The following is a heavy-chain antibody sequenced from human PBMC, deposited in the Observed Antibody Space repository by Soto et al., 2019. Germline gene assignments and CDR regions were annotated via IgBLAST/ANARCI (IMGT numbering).Heavy chain of an antibody. J-gene: IGHJ6*02. V-gene: IGHV1-18*01. CDR1: GYTFSSYF. CDR2: VSAYNGNA. CDR3: ARQNYYSGMDV. Sequence: WASVKVSCKASGYTFSSYFITWVRQAPGQGLEWMGWVSAYNGNANYAQTLYGRVTMTTDTSTSTAYLELRSLRPDDTAVYYCARQNYYSGMDVWGQGTTVTVSS.